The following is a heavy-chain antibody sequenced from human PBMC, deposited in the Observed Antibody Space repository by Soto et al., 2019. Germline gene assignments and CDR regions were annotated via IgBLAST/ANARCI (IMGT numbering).Heavy chain of an antibody. CDR3: ARDLDYTNPVRAFDV. D-gene: IGHD3-3*01. J-gene: IGHJ3*01. Sequence: GASVKASCKDSGYSNNGKSMHWVRQEHGQGLEWMGMINPSGGITSYAQKFQGRVTMTRDTSTNTVYIELSNLKSEDTAVYYCARDLDYTNPVRAFDVWGQGTMVTVSS. CDR1: GYSNNGKS. V-gene: IGHV1-46*02. CDR2: INPSGGIT.